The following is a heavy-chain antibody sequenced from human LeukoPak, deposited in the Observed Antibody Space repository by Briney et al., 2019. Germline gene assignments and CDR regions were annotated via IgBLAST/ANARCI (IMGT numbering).Heavy chain of an antibody. V-gene: IGHV3-48*01. CDR3: ARDQSQYYFDY. J-gene: IGHJ4*02. CDR2: ISSSSSSTI. Sequence: GGSLRLFCAASGFTFSSYSMKWVRQAPGKGLEWVSYISSSSSSTIYYADSVKGRFTISRDNSKNTLYLQMNSLRAEDTALYYCARDQSQYYFDYWGQGTLVTVSS. CDR1: GFTFSSYS.